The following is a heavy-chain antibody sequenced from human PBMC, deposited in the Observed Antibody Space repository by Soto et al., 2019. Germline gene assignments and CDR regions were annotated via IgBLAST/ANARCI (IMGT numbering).Heavy chain of an antibody. CDR3: AKEGYGSGSYYPAQFDY. J-gene: IGHJ4*02. D-gene: IGHD3-10*01. Sequence: SETLSLTCAVSGGSISSGGYSWSWIRQPPGKGLEWIGYIYHSGSTYYNPSLKSRVTISVDRSKNQFSLKLSSVTAADTAVYYCAKEGYGSGSYYPAQFDYWGQGTLVTVSS. V-gene: IGHV4-30-2*01. CDR2: IYHSGST. CDR1: GGSISSGGYS.